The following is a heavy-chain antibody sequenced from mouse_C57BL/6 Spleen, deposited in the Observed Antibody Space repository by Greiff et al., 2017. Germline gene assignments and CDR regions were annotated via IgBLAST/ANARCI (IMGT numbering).Heavy chain of an antibody. CDR1: GYAFSSSW. CDR2: IYPGDGDT. V-gene: IGHV1-82*01. D-gene: IGHD1-1*01. CDR3: ARGNIYYGLFAY. J-gene: IGHJ3*01. Sequence: QVQLQQSGPELVKPGASVKISCKASGYAFSSSWMNWVKQRPGKGLEWIGRIYPGDGDTNYNGKFKGKATLTADKSSSTAYMQLSSLTSEDSAVYFCARGNIYYGLFAYWGQGTLVTVSA.